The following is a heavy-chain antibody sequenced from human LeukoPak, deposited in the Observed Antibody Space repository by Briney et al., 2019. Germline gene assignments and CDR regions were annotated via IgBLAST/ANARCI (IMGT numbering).Heavy chain of an antibody. CDR2: LYSDGKT. Sequence: WGSLRLSCAVSGFIVSRNDMTWVRQAPGKGLEWVSLLYSDGKTFYADSVKGRFTISRDNSKNTLNLQMNSLRADDTAVYYCARAVAGLYFDYWGQGTLVTVSS. V-gene: IGHV3-53*01. J-gene: IGHJ4*02. CDR3: ARAVAGLYFDY. CDR1: GFIVSRND. D-gene: IGHD6-19*01.